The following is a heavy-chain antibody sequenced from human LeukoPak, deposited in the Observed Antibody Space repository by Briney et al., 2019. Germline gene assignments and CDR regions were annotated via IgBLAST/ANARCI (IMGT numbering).Heavy chain of an antibody. V-gene: IGHV3-23*01. CDR3: AKDHYYGSGSYYNEGRWFDP. CDR1: GFTFSSYA. CDR2: ISGSGGST. J-gene: IGHJ5*02. Sequence: GGSLRLSCAASGFTFSSYAMSWVRQAPGKGLEWVSAISGSGGSTYHADSVKGRFTISRDNSKNTLYLQMNSLRAEDTAVYYCAKDHYYGSGSYYNEGRWFDPWGQGTLVTVSS. D-gene: IGHD3-10*01.